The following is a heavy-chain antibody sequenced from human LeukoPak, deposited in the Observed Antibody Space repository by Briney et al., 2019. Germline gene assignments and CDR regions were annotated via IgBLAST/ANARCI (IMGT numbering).Heavy chain of an antibody. CDR1: GGTFSSYA. J-gene: IGHJ4*02. Sequence: SVKVSCKASGGTFSSYAISWVRQAPGQGLESMGRIIPILGIANYAQKFQGRVTITADESSNTASLDLSSLTSEDTAVYYCATDPNPYSSTSGYFDFWGQGTLVTVSS. D-gene: IGHD6-13*01. CDR3: ATDPNPYSSTSGYFDF. V-gene: IGHV1-69*04. CDR2: IIPILGIA.